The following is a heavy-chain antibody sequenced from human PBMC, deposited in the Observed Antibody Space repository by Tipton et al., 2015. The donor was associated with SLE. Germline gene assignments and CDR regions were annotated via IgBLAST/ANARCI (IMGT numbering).Heavy chain of an antibody. D-gene: IGHD6-13*01. CDR1: GFTFRNYE. CDR3: ARDLGIAAAG. Sequence: GSLRLSCEVSGFTFRNYEMNWVRQAPGKGLEWVSYISYCGSNKYYADSVKGRFTISRDNAKNSLYLQMNSLRAEDTAVYYCARDLGIAAAGWGQGTLVTVSS. J-gene: IGHJ4*02. CDR2: ISYCGSNK. V-gene: IGHV3-48*03.